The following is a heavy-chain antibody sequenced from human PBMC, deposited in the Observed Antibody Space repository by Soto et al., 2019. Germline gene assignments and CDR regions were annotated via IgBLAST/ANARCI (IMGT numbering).Heavy chain of an antibody. J-gene: IGHJ6*02. CDR1: GGSISSYY. CDR2: IYTSGST. V-gene: IGHV4-4*07. D-gene: IGHD3-9*01. CDR3: ARDAPLDILTGYVDPTVDYGMDV. Sequence: SETLSLTCTVSGGSISSYYWSWIRQPAGKGLEWIGRIYTSGSTNYNPSLKSRVTMSVDTSKNQFSLKLSSVTAADTAVYHCARDAPLDILTGYVDPTVDYGMDVWGQGTTVTVSS.